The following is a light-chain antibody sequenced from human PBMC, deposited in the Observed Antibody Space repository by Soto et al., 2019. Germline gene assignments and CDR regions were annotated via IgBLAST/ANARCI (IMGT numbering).Light chain of an antibody. J-gene: IGKJ1*01. CDR1: QSVSSN. CDR2: GAS. V-gene: IGKV3-15*01. CDR3: QQYGSSGT. Sequence: EIVMTQSPATLSVSPGERAPLSCRASQSVSSNLAWYQQKPGQAPRLLMYGASTRATGIPARFSGSGSGTDFTLTISSLQPADFAVYFCQQYGSSGTFGQGTKVDIK.